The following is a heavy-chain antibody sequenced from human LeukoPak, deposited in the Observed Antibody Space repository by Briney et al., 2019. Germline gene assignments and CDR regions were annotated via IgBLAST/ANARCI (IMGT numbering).Heavy chain of an antibody. CDR1: GFTFSDYY. CDR3: ASDIVATSGDF. V-gene: IGHV3-11*01. CDR2: ITSSGDDI. D-gene: IGHD5-12*01. Sequence: TPGGSLRLSCAASGFTFSDYYMSWIRQAPGEGLEWVAYITSSGDDIYYAESVKSRFTISRDNAKNALFLRMSSLRVEDTATYYCASDIVATSGDFWGQGTLV. J-gene: IGHJ4*02.